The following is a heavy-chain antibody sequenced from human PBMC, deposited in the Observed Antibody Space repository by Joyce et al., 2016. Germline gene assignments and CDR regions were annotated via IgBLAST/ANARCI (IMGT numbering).Heavy chain of an antibody. V-gene: IGHV4-34*01. CDR2: VNDRGRT. CDR3: ARARRGIILARGEMGEYLQH. J-gene: IGHJ1*01. Sequence: QVQLQEWGAGLLKPSETLSLTCAVYGGSLSGYYWSWIRQAPGMGLEWIGEVNDRGRTNYNPSLKSRATTSMDTSKNPFSLRLTTVTAADTAVYFCARARRGIILARGEMGEYLQHWGRGTVVIVSS. CDR1: GGSLSGYY. D-gene: IGHD3-10*01.